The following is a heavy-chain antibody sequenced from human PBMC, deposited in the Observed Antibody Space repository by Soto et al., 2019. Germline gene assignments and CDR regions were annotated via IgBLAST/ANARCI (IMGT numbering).Heavy chain of an antibody. Sequence: ASVKVSCKASGYSFTNYYMHWVRQAPGQGLEWMGVINPSDRTTSHAQKFQGRVTMTRDTSTSTAYMELRSLRSDDTAVYYCARESLEPSGSYYCDYWGQGTLVTVSS. J-gene: IGHJ4*02. CDR3: ARESLEPSGSYYCDY. CDR2: INPSDRTT. D-gene: IGHD1-26*01. V-gene: IGHV1-46*01. CDR1: GYSFTNYY.